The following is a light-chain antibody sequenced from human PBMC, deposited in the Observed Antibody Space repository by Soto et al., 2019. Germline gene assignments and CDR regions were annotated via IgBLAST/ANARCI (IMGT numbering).Light chain of an antibody. CDR1: SSEVGGYNY. Sequence: QSVLTQPPSASGSPGQSVTISCTGTSSEVGGYNYVSWYQQHPGKAPKLMIYEVSKRPSGVPDRFSGSKSGNTASLTVSGLQAEDEADYYCSSYAGSNNLVVFGGGTKVTVL. V-gene: IGLV2-8*01. J-gene: IGLJ2*01. CDR2: EVS. CDR3: SSYAGSNNLVV.